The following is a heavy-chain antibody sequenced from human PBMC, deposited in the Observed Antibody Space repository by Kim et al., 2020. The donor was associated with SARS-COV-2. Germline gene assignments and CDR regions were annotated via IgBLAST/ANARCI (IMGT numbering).Heavy chain of an antibody. V-gene: IGHV3-30*01. D-gene: IGHD5-18*01. CDR3: ARARGGGYSYGYDY. J-gene: IGHJ4*02. Sequence: YADSVRGRFTISRDNSKNTLDLQMNSLRAEDTTVYYCARARGGGYSYGYDYWGQGTLVTVSS.